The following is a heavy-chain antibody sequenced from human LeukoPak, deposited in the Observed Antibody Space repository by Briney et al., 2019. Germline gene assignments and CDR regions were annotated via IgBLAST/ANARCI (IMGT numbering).Heavy chain of an antibody. Sequence: PSQTLSLTCAISGDSVSSNSAAWNWIRQSPSRGPEWLGRTYYRSKWYNDYAVSVKSRITINPDTSKNQFSLQLNSVTPEDTAVYYCARAGNWNDFYYYYYMDVWGKGTTVTVSS. D-gene: IGHD1-1*01. V-gene: IGHV6-1*01. J-gene: IGHJ6*03. CDR1: GDSVSSNSAA. CDR3: ARAGNWNDFYYYYYMDV. CDR2: TYYRSKWYN.